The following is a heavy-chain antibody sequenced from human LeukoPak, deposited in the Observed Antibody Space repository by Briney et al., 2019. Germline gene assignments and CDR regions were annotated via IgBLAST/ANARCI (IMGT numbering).Heavy chain of an antibody. CDR3: AVAWEGWFDP. D-gene: IGHD1-26*01. CDR2: INPNSGGT. CDR1: GYTFTGYC. V-gene: IGHV1-2*02. Sequence: VASVKVSCNASGYTFTGYCMHWVRQAPGQGLEWMGWINPNSGGTNYAQKFQGRVTMTRDTSISTAYMELRSLRSDDTAVYYCAVAWEGWFDPGAREPWSPSPQ. J-gene: IGHJ5*02.